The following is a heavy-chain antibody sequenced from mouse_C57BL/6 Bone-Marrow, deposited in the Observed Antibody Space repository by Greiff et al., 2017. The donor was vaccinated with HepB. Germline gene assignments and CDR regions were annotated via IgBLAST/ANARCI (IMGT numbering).Heavy chain of an antibody. V-gene: IGHV1-19*01. CDR2: INPYNGGT. CDR1: GYTFTDYY. J-gene: IGHJ4*01. Sequence: VQLQQSGPVLVKPGASVKMSCKASGYTFTDYYMNWVKQSHGKSLEWIGVINPYNGGTSYNQKFKGKATLTVDKSSSTAYMELNSLTSEDSAVYYCARYDYDEGNYAMDYWGQGTSVTVSS. D-gene: IGHD2-4*01. CDR3: ARYDYDEGNYAMDY.